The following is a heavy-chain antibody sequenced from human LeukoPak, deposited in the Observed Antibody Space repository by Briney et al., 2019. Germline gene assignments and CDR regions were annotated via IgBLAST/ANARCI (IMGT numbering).Heavy chain of an antibody. CDR1: GFTFSSYW. D-gene: IGHD5-24*01. Sequence: GGSLRLSCAASGFTFSSYWMSWVRQAPGKGLEWVSVIYSGGSTYYADSVKGRFTISRDNSKNTLYLQMNSLRAEDTAVYYCARDEAGYNDYWGQGTLVTVSS. CDR2: IYSGGST. J-gene: IGHJ4*02. CDR3: ARDEAGYNDY. V-gene: IGHV3-66*02.